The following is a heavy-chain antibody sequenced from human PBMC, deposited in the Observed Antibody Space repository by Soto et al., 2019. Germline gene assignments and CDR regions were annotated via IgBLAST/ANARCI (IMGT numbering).Heavy chain of an antibody. Sequence: SVKVSCKASAGTCPSYASSWVRQAPGQGLEWMGGSIPSFGTANYAQKFQGRVTITADESTSTAYMELSSLRSEDTAVYYCAREGAYYYGSGSYARRSAPFDYWGQGTLVTVSS. CDR1: AGTCPSYA. V-gene: IGHV1-69*13. CDR2: SIPSFGTA. J-gene: IGHJ4*02. CDR3: AREGAYYYGSGSYARRSAPFDY. D-gene: IGHD3-10*01.